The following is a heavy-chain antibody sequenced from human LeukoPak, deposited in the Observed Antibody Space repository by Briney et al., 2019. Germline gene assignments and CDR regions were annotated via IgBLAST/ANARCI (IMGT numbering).Heavy chain of an antibody. J-gene: IGHJ5*02. CDR3: ARQYSGYLRNWFGP. D-gene: IGHD5-12*01. CDR2: MYYSGSS. V-gene: IGHV4-39*01. CDR1: GGSISSSSYY. Sequence: SETLSLTCNVSGGSISSSSYYWGWIRQPPGKGLEWIGSMYYSGSSYYNPSLKSRVTISVDTSKNQFSLKLSSVTAADTAVYYCARQYSGYLRNWFGPWGQGTLVTVSS.